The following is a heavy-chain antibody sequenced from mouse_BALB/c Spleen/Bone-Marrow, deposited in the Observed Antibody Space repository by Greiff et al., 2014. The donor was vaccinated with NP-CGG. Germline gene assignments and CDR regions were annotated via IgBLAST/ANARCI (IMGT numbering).Heavy chain of an antibody. CDR2: INPDSSTI. CDR3: AGNGYYGWIAY. D-gene: IGHD2-3*01. J-gene: IGHJ3*01. Sequence: VQLQQSGGGLVHPGGSLKLSCAASGFDFSRFWMTWVRQAPGKGLEWIGEINPDSSTINYTPSLKDKFIISRDNAKNTLYLQMSKVRSEDTALYYCAGNGYYGWIAYWGQGTLVTVSA. V-gene: IGHV4-1*02. CDR1: GFDFSRFW.